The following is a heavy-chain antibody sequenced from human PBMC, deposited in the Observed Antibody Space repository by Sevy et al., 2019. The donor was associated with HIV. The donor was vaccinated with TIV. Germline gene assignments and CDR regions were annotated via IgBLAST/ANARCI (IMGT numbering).Heavy chain of an antibody. CDR3: ARDRCSGTSCYRDYYYGMDV. V-gene: IGHV3-48*01. CDR2: ISSSRSTI. J-gene: IGHJ6*02. D-gene: IGHD2-2*02. CDR1: GFTFSSYS. Sequence: GGSLRLSCAASGFTFSSYSMNWVRQAPGKGLEWVSYISSSRSTIYYADSVKGRFTISRDNAKNSLYLQMNSLRAEDTAVYYCARDRCSGTSCYRDYYYGMDVWGQGTTVTVSS.